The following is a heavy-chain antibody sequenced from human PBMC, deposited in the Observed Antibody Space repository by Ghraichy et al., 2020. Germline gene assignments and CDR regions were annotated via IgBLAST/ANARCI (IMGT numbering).Heavy chain of an antibody. J-gene: IGHJ6*02. CDR1: GYTFTTYD. CDR3: TTMSWRLERGGHYYYYGMDV. D-gene: IGHD3-10*02. Sequence: ASVKVSCKASGYTFTTYDVNWVRQATGQGLEWMGWMNPNSGNTGYAQKFQGRVTMTRDTSISTAYLELNSLRSEDTAVYYCTTMSWRLERGGHYYYYGMDVWGQGTTVIVSS. CDR2: MNPNSGNT. V-gene: IGHV1-8*01.